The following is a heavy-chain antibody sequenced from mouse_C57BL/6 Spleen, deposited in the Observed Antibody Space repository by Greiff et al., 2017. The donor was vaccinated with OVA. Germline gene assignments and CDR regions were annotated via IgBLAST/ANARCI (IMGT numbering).Heavy chain of an antibody. Sequence: QVQLQQPGAELVMPGASVKLSCKASGYTFTSYWLHWVKQRPGHGLEWIGEIDPSDSYTNYNQKFKGKSTLTVDKSSSTAYMQLSSLTSEDSAVYYCATGGKGFAYWGQGTLVTVSA. J-gene: IGHJ3*01. D-gene: IGHD1-1*01. CDR1: GYTFTSYW. V-gene: IGHV1-69*01. CDR2: IDPSDSYT. CDR3: ATGGKGFAY.